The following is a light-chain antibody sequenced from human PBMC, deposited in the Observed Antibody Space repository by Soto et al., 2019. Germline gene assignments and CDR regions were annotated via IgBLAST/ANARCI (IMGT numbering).Light chain of an antibody. Sequence: QSVLTQPASVSGSPGQSITLSCTGTSSDLGSYNLVSWYQQHPGKAPKLMIYEGSKRPSGVSYRFSGSKSGNTASLTISGLQTGDEADYYCCSYAGSSTFVFGTGTKVTVL. CDR3: CSYAGSSTFV. CDR2: EGS. J-gene: IGLJ1*01. CDR1: SSDLGSYNL. V-gene: IGLV2-23*01.